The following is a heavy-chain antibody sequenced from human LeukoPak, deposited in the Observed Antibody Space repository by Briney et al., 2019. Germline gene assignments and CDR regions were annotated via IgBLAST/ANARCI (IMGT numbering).Heavy chain of an antibody. V-gene: IGHV3-33*01. CDR2: IWYDGSEK. D-gene: IGHD3-10*01. Sequence: GGSLRLSCAASGFTFSTYGMHWVRQAPGKGLEWVAVIWYDGSEKYYADSVKGRFTISRDNSKNTMYLQMNSLRAEDMAIYYCARDRWFGDEDSFDIWGQGTMVTVSS. CDR3: ARDRWFGDEDSFDI. J-gene: IGHJ3*02. CDR1: GFTFSTYG.